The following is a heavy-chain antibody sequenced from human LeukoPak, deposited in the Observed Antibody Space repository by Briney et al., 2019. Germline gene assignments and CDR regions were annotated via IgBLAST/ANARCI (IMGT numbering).Heavy chain of an antibody. CDR3: AKKSSGSMVRGASHFDY. Sequence: PGGSLRLSCAASGFTFSSYAMSWVRQAPGKGLEWVSAISGSGGSTYYADSVKGRFTISRDNSKNTLYLQMNSLRAEDTAVYYCAKKSSGSMVRGASHFDYWGQGTLVTVSS. D-gene: IGHD3-10*01. V-gene: IGHV3-23*01. CDR1: GFTFSSYA. CDR2: ISGSGGST. J-gene: IGHJ4*02.